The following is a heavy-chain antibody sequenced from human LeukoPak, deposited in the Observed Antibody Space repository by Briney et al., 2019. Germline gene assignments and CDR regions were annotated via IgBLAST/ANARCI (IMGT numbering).Heavy chain of an antibody. V-gene: IGHV4-34*01. D-gene: IGHD3-10*01. Sequence: PSETLSLTCAVYGGSFSGYYWSWIRQPPGKGLEWIGEINHSGSTNYNPSLKSRVTISVDTSKNQFSLKLSSVTAADTAVYYCARAKGSGSYPRWGQGTLVTVSS. J-gene: IGHJ4*02. CDR3: ARAKGSGSYPR. CDR1: GGSFSGYY. CDR2: INHSGST.